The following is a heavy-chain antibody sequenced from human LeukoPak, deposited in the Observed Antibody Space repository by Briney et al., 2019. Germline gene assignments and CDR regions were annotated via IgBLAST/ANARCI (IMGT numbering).Heavy chain of an antibody. CDR1: GFTFSSYA. CDR2: ISGSGTTT. D-gene: IGHD3-16*02. CDR3: ARGAYRISWPGIDY. Sequence: GGSLRLSCATSGFTFSSYAMNWVRQTPGKGLEWVSTISGSGTTTYYADSVKGRFTISRDNSKNTLYLRMNSLRAEDTVVYYCARGAYRISWPGIDYWGQGTLVTVSS. V-gene: IGHV3-23*01. J-gene: IGHJ4*02.